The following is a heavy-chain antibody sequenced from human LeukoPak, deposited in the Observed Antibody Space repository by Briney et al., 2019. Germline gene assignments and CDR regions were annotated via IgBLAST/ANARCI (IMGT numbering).Heavy chain of an antibody. J-gene: IGHJ4*02. CDR2: IWYDGSNK. D-gene: IGHD6-19*01. CDR1: GFTFSSYG. V-gene: IGHV3-33*01. CDR3: ARDQDSSGWYSLVDY. Sequence: GRSLRLSCAASGFTFSSYGMHWVRQAPGKGLEWVAVIWYDGSNKYYADSVKGRFTISRDNSKNTLYLQMNSLRAEDTAVYYCARDQDSSGWYSLVDYWGQGTLATVSS.